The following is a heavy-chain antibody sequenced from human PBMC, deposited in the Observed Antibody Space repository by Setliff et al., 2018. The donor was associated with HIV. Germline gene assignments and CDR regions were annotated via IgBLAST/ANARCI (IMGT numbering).Heavy chain of an antibody. V-gene: IGHV4-34*01. CDR2: VNDSGSA. Sequence: PSETLSLTCAVYGASFSHYYWGWIRQPPGKGLEWIGEVNDSGSANYNPSLKSRVTISVDTSKSQFSLKLNSVTAADTAVYYCARHLAEADRYRFSRVHGALKYWGQGALVTVSS. J-gene: IGHJ4*02. CDR1: GASFSHYY. CDR3: ARHLAEADRYRFSRVHGALKY. D-gene: IGHD3-16*02.